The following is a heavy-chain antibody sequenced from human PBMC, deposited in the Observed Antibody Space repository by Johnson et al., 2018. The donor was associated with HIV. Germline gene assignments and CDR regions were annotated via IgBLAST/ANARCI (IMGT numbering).Heavy chain of an antibody. J-gene: IGHJ3*02. CDR1: GFTFSSFA. CDR3: AKCIWGSSLIDVFDI. D-gene: IGHD3-16*01. V-gene: IGHV3-30*04. Sequence: QVKLVESGGGVVQLSCAASGFTFSSFAIHWVRQAPGKGLEWVAVISSDGYNKYYTDSVRGRFTISRDNSKNTLYLQMNSLRVEDTAVYYCAKCIWGSSLIDVFDIWGQGTTVIVYS. CDR2: ISSDGYNK.